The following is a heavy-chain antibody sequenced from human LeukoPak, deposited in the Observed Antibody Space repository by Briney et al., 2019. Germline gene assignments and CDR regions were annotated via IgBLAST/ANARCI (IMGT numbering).Heavy chain of an antibody. V-gene: IGHV4-31*03. J-gene: IGHJ5*02. Sequence: SETLSLTCTVSGGSISSGGYYWSWICQHPGKGLEWIGYIYYSGSTYYNPSLKSRVTISVDTSKNQFSLKLSSVTAADTAVYYCASGRRYGDYASWFDPWGQGTLVTVSS. CDR3: ASGRRYGDYASWFDP. D-gene: IGHD4-17*01. CDR2: IYYSGST. CDR1: GGSISSGGYY.